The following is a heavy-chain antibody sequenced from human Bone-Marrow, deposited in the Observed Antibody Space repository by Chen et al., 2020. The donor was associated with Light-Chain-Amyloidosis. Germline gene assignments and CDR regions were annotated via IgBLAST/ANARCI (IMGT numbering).Heavy chain of an antibody. Sequence: EVQLEQSGPEVKKPGEPLKNPCKGSGYTFPNYWNDWLRQLPGKGREWMWVIYPDDSDARYSPSCEGQVTISAAKSITTAYLQWRSLKASDTAMYYCARRRDGYNFDYWGQGTLVTVSS. D-gene: IGHD5-12*01. J-gene: IGHJ4*02. CDR2: IYPDDSDA. V-gene: IGHV5-51*01. CDR1: GYTFPNYW. CDR3: ARRRDGYNFDY.